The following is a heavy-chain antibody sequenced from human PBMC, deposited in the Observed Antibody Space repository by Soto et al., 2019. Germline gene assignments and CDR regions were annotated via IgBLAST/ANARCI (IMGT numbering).Heavy chain of an antibody. CDR2: IDPSDSYT. J-gene: IGHJ6*02. Sequence: PGESLKISCKGSGYSVLNYWIGWVRQMPGKGLEWIGRIDPSDSYTNYSPSFQGHVTISADKSISTAYLQWSSLKASDTAMYYCARLEYSSPHGMDVWGQGTTVTVSS. V-gene: IGHV5-10-1*01. CDR1: GYSVLNYW. CDR3: ARLEYSSPHGMDV. D-gene: IGHD6-6*01.